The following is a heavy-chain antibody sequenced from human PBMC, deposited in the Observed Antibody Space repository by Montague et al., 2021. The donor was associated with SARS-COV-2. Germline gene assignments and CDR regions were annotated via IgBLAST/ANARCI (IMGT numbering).Heavy chain of an antibody. D-gene: IGHD2-2*01. CDR3: AKVLRRYQLLTDAFDI. Sequence: SLRLSCAASGFTFNSYAMTWVRQAPGKGLEWVSSISGSGNNAFFADSVKGRFTISRDNSENTLYLQMNSLTAEDTAVYYCAKVLRRYQLLTDAFDIWGQGTMVTVPS. CDR2: ISGSGNNA. V-gene: IGHV3-23*01. J-gene: IGHJ3*02. CDR1: GFTFNSYA.